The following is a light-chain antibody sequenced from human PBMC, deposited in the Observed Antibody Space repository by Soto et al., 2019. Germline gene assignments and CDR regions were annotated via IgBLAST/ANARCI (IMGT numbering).Light chain of an antibody. J-gene: IGKJ5*01. CDR1: QYLSSK. Sequence: RVLTQSPATLSVSPGKRAPLSCRASQYLSSKLAWYPQTPGQATRLLIYGASTRATGIPARFSGSGSGTEFTLTVSSLQSEDFAIYYCQQYIKWPITFGQGTRLEIK. CDR2: GAS. CDR3: QQYIKWPIT. V-gene: IGKV3-15*01.